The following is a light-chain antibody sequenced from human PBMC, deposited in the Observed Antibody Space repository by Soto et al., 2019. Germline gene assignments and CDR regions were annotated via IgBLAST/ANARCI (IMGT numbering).Light chain of an antibody. V-gene: IGLV2-14*01. CDR3: SSYTSSTTPV. J-gene: IGLJ2*01. CDR1: SSDVGGYAY. CDR2: EVS. Sequence: QSVLTQPASVSGSPGQTITISCTGTSSDVGGYAYVSWYQQYPGKVPKLVISEVSNRPSGVSHRFSGSRSGNTASLTISGLQAADEADYHCSSYTSSTTPVFGGGTKLTVL.